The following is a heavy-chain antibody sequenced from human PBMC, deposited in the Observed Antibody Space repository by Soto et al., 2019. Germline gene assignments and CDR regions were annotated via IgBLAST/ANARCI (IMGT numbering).Heavy chain of an antibody. V-gene: IGHV4-30-4*01. CDR2: IYYSGST. J-gene: IGHJ4*02. CDR3: ARGTLAYSGYDLDY. D-gene: IGHD5-12*01. CDR1: GGSISSSDYY. Sequence: LSLTCTVSGGSISSSDYYWSWIRQPPGKGLEWIGYIYYSGSTYYNPSLKSRVTISVDTSKNQFSLKLSSVTAADTAVYFCARGTLAYSGYDLDYWGQGTLVTVSS.